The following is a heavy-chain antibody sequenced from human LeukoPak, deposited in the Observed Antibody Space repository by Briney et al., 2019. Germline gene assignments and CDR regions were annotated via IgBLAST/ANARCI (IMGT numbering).Heavy chain of an antibody. Sequence: GGSLRLSCAASGFTFRSYWMHWVRHAPGKGLVWVSRINSDGSSTSNADSVKGRFTISRDNAKNTLYLQMNSLKAEDTAVYYCTKRPDGEWVSYYYMDVWGKGTTVTVSS. D-gene: IGHD3-10*01. CDR3: TKRPDGEWVSYYYMDV. V-gene: IGHV3-74*01. CDR1: GFTFRSYW. CDR2: INSDGSST. J-gene: IGHJ6*03.